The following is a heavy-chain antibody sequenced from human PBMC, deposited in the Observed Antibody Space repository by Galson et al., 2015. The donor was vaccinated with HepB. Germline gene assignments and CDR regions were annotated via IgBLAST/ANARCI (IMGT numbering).Heavy chain of an antibody. D-gene: IGHD1-26*01. J-gene: IGHJ4*02. CDR3: AKAGLGWELQGY. V-gene: IGHV3-30*02. Sequence: SLRLSCAASGFTFSSYGMHWVRQAPGKGLEWVAFIRYDGSNKYYADSVKGRFTISRDNSKNTLYLQMNSLRAEDTAVYYCAKAGLGWELQGYWGQGTLVTVSS. CDR1: GFTFSSYG. CDR2: IRYDGSNK.